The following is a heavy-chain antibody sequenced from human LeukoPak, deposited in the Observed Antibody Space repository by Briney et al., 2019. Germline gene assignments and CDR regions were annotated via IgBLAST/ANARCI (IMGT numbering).Heavy chain of an antibody. D-gene: IGHD5-12*01. Sequence: SETLSFTCTVSAGSISSSSHHWGWIRQSPGKGLEWIGSIYYGRTTYYNPSLNSRVTISVVTSKNQFSLQLNSVTAADTAVYYCVRHDGRGGATMGALDSWGQGSLVTVSS. CDR3: VRHDGRGGATMGALDS. V-gene: IGHV4-39*01. CDR2: IYYGRTT. J-gene: IGHJ4*02. CDR1: AGSISSSSHH.